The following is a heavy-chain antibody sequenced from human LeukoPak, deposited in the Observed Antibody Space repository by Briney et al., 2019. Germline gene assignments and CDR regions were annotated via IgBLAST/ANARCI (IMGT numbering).Heavy chain of an antibody. CDR1: GFTFSNYD. Sequence: GGSLRLSCAVSGFTFSNYDMNWVRQAPGKGPEWVTTISASGVYIYYADSAKGRFTISRDNSRNTLELQMNSLRGEDTAVYYCAKGYSSGWPNDYWGQGTLVTVSS. V-gene: IGHV3-23*01. CDR3: AKGYSSGWPNDY. CDR2: ISASGVYI. D-gene: IGHD6-19*01. J-gene: IGHJ4*02.